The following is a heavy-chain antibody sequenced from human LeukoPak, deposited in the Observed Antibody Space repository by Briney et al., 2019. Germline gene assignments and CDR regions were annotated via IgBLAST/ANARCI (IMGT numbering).Heavy chain of an antibody. D-gene: IGHD2-15*01. CDR2: VSGYDGNT. CDR1: DYTFANYG. V-gene: IGHV1-18*01. Sequence: ASVKVSCKTSDYTFANYGIRWVRQTPGQGLQWMGWVSGYDGNTKYAQKFEGRVTMTTDTSTSTAYMELRSLRSDDTAIYYCARDYSQEFCSGGSCKFDPWGQGTLVTVSS. CDR3: ARDYSQEFCSGGSCKFDP. J-gene: IGHJ5*02.